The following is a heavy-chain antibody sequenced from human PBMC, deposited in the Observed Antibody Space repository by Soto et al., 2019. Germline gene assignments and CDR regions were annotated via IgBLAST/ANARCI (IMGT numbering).Heavy chain of an antibody. CDR1: GDSVSSNSAA. Sequence: PSQTLSLTCAISGDSVSSNSAAWNWIRQSPSRGLEWLGRTYYRSKWYNDYAVSVKSRITINPDTSKNQFSLQLNSVTPEDTAVYYCARDLDGYCTNGVCSWFDPWGQGTLVNVSS. D-gene: IGHD2-8*01. CDR2: TYYRSKWYN. J-gene: IGHJ5*02. V-gene: IGHV6-1*01. CDR3: ARDLDGYCTNGVCSWFDP.